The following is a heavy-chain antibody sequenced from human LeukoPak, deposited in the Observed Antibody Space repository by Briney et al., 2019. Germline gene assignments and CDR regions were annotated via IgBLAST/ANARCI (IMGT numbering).Heavy chain of an antibody. CDR1: GFTFSSYE. V-gene: IGHV3-48*03. CDR2: ISSGGSTI. D-gene: IGHD5-18*01. J-gene: IGHJ4*02. CDR3: ARVKRDTAMVFDF. Sequence: GGSLRLSCAASGFTFSSYEMNWVRQAPGKGLQWLSYISSGGSTIYYADSVKGRFTVSRDNAKNSLYLQMNSLRAEDTAVYYCARVKRDTAMVFDFWGQGTLVTVSS.